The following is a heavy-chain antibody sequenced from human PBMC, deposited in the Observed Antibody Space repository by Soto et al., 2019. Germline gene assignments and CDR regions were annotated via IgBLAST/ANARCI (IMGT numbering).Heavy chain of an antibody. CDR3: ARGSNGHXFDY. D-gene: IGHD2-8*01. V-gene: IGHV3-64*01. CDR1: GFTFSNYA. J-gene: IGHJ4*02. Sequence: PGGSLRLSCAASGFTFSNYAMHWVRQAPGKGLEYVSTISSNGHSTDYANSVKGRFTISRDNSMNTLYLQMGSLRAEDMAVYYCARGSNGHXFDYWGQGTLVTVSS. CDR2: ISSNGHST.